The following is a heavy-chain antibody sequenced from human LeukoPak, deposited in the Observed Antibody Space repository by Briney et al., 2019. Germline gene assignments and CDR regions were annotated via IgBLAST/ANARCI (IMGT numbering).Heavy chain of an antibody. Sequence: SETLSLTCTVSSGSISSGGYYWSWIRQHPGKGLEWIGYIYYSGSTYYNPSLKSRVTISVDTSKNQFSLKLSSVTAADTAVYYCARGHPPRYCSGGSCYSKVRFDPWGQGTLVTVSS. V-gene: IGHV4-31*03. CDR1: SGSISSGGYY. CDR2: IYYSGST. D-gene: IGHD2-15*01. J-gene: IGHJ5*02. CDR3: ARGHPPRYCSGGSCYSKVRFDP.